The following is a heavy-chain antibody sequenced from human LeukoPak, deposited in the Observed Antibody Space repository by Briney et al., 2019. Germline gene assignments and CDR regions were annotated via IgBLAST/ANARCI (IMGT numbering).Heavy chain of an antibody. CDR2: INPNSGGT. Sequence: ASVKVSCKASGYTFTGYYMHWVRQAPGQGLEWMGWINPNSGGTNYAQKFQGRVTMTRDTSISTAYMELSRLRSDDTAVYYCARGRGGNYYYYMDVWGKGTTVTVSS. CDR3: ARGRGGNYYYYMDV. J-gene: IGHJ6*03. V-gene: IGHV1-2*02. CDR1: GYTFTGYY. D-gene: IGHD6-25*01.